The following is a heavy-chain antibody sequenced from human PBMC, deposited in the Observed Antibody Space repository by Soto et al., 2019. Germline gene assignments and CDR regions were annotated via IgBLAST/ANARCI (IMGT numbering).Heavy chain of an antibody. J-gene: IGHJ3*02. CDR2: INPGSGAA. Sequence: QVQLVHSGAEVKKPGASVKISCTASGYTVTTHYMHWVRQAPGRGLEWMGAINPGSGAAKYTQTFQARVTMTRDTSTNTVYMEMSALRSEDTAVFYCVRGGEVGVAGSAAFDMWGQGTMVTVSS. D-gene: IGHD3-3*01. V-gene: IGHV1-46*01. CDR1: GYTVTTHY. CDR3: VRGGEVGVAGSAAFDM.